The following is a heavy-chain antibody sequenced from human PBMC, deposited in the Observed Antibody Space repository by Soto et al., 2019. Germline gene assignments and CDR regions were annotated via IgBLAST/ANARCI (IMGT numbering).Heavy chain of an antibody. CDR1: ADSISNYY. D-gene: IGHD3-3*01. J-gene: IGHJ6*03. CDR3: GRLVRFLVWLLYPGAGSYYMYV. CDR2: FSYRGST. V-gene: IGHV4-59*01. Sequence: PSETLSLTCTVSADSISNYYWSWIRQPPGKGQEWIGYFSYRGSTNYNPSLKSRVTISVDTSKNQFSLNVSSVTAADTAVYYCGRLVRFLVWLLYPGAGSYYMYVSGKGSKVSVSS.